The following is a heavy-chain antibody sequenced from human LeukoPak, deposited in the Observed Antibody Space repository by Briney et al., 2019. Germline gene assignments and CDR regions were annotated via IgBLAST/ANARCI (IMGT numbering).Heavy chain of an antibody. CDR2: IIPILGIA. D-gene: IGHD3-22*01. Sequence: SVKVSCKASGGTFSSYAISWVRHAPGPGLEWMGRIIPILGIANYAQKFQGRVTITADKSTSTAYMELSSLRSEDTAVYYCASSGRITMIVAFPYGMDVWGQGTTVTVSS. J-gene: IGHJ6*02. CDR3: ASSGRITMIVAFPYGMDV. V-gene: IGHV1-69*04. CDR1: GGTFSSYA.